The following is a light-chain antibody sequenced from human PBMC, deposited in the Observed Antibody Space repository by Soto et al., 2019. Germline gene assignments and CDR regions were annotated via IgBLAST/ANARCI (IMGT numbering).Light chain of an antibody. J-gene: IGKJ1*01. CDR3: QHYNNWPPWT. CDR2: RAS. V-gene: IGKV3-15*01. Sequence: EIVMTQSPATLSVSPGERATLSCRASQSVSSNLAWYQQKPGQAPRLLIYRASTRATGIPVRFSGSGSGTDFTLTISSLQSEDFAVYYCQHYNNWPPWTFGQGNKVEIK. CDR1: QSVSSN.